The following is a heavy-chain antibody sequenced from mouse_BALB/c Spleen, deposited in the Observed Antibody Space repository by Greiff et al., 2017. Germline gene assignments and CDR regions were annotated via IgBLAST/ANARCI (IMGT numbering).Heavy chain of an antibody. CDR3: ARSLLRSAWFAY. CDR1: GFTFSDYY. CDR2: ISDGGSYT. Sequence: EVKLVESGGGLVKPGGSLKLSCAASGFTFSDYYMYWVRQTPEKRLEWVATISDGGSYTYYPDSVKGRFTISRDNAKNNLYLQMSSLKSEDTAMYYCARSLLRSAWFAYWGQGTLVTVSA. J-gene: IGHJ3*01. D-gene: IGHD1-2*01. V-gene: IGHV5-4*02.